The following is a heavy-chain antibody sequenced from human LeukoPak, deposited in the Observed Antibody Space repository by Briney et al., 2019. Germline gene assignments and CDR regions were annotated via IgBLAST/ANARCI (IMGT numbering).Heavy chain of an antibody. Sequence: WASVKVSCRASGVTFTSYTFSWVRQAPGQGLEWMGRVIPIVGTTEYAQKFQGRVTITADRSTTTAYMELSSLRSEDTAVYYCARGIRGGYFDYWGQGTLVTVSS. CDR3: ARGIRGGYFDY. V-gene: IGHV1-69*08. D-gene: IGHD3-10*01. CDR1: GVTFTSYT. J-gene: IGHJ4*02. CDR2: VIPIVGTT.